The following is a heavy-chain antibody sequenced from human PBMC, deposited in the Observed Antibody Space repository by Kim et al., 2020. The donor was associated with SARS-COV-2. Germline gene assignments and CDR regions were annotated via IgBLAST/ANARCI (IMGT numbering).Heavy chain of an antibody. Sequence: GGSLRLSCAASGFTFSSSAMHWVRQAPGKGLEWVAVISYDGSNKYYADSVKGRFTISRENSKNTLYLQMNSLRAEDTAVYYCSRAPETTVVTPYAFDIWGQGTMVTVSS. CDR3: SRAPETTVVTPYAFDI. J-gene: IGHJ3*02. CDR1: GFTFSSSA. D-gene: IGHD4-17*01. V-gene: IGHV3-30*04. CDR2: ISYDGSNK.